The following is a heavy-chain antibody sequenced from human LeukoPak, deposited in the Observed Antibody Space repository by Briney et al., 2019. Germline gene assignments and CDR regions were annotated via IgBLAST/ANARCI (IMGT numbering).Heavy chain of an antibody. CDR1: GYTFTGYY. CDR2: INPNSGGT. J-gene: IGHJ3*02. CDR3: ANFYYDSKGAFYI. D-gene: IGHD3-22*01. Sequence: ASVKVSCKASGYTFTGYYMHWVRQAPGQGLEWMGWINPNSGGTNYAQKFQGRVTMTRDTSISTAYMELSRLRSDDTAVYYCANFYYDSKGAFYIRGQGKIVPVSS. V-gene: IGHV1-2*02.